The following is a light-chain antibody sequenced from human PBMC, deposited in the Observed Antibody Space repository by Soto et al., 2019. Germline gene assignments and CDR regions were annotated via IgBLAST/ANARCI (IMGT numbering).Light chain of an antibody. CDR2: DAD. CDR3: QQTSSAPFT. CDR1: QNINTY. Sequence: DLQMTQSPYSLSAAVGDRVTIACRASQNINTYLNWYQQKPGKAPKLLIFDADSLQSGVPSRFSGGGSRTDFTLTITSLQPEDFATYYCQQTSSAPFTFGPGTKVDIK. J-gene: IGKJ3*01. V-gene: IGKV1-39*01.